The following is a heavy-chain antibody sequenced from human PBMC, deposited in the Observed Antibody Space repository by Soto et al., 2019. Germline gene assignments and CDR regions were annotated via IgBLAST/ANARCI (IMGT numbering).Heavy chain of an antibody. Sequence: PSETLSLTCTVSGGSISSGGYYWIWVRQHPGKGLEWIGYIYYSGSTYYNPSLKSRVTISVDTSKNQFSLKLSSVTAADTAVYYCARDNHYLMIDIYYFDYWGQGIPVTVSS. V-gene: IGHV4-31*03. CDR3: ARDNHYLMIDIYYFDY. J-gene: IGHJ4*02. CDR2: IYYSGST. CDR1: GGSISSGGYY. D-gene: IGHD3-22*01.